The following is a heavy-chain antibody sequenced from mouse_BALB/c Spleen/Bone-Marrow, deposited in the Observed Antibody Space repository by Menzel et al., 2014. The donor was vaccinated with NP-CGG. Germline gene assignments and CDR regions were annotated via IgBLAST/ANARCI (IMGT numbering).Heavy chain of an antibody. CDR1: GYTFTSYW. CDR3: TRSGGNYNFAY. D-gene: IGHD2-1*01. J-gene: IGHJ3*01. V-gene: IGHV1S22*01. CDR2: VYPGNDNS. Sequence: LKQSGSELVRPGASVKLSCKASGYTFTSYWMHWVKQRHGQGFEWIGNVYPGNDNSNYDEKFKSKGTLTVDTSSSTAYMHLSSLTSEDSAVYYCTRSGGNYNFAYWGQGTLVTVSA.